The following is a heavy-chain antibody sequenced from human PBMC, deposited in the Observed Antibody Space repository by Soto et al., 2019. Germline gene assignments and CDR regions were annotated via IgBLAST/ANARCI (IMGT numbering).Heavy chain of an antibody. CDR3: ERGLSGLGEYVDR. V-gene: IGHV3-21*01. Sequence: PGRSLRLSCVASEFSFNTFSMNWVRQAPGKGLQWVSCTSSSSDYIGYADSWKGRFTISRDNSKKSLYLEMNSLRVEDTAVYYCERGLSGLGEYVDRWGQRTMVTVSS. D-gene: IGHD3-3*01. CDR1: EFSFNTFS. CDR2: TSSSSDYI. J-gene: IGHJ5*02.